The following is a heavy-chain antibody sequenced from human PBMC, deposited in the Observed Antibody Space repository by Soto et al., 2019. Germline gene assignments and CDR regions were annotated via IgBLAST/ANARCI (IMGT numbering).Heavy chain of an antibody. CDR1: GASISNYY. J-gene: IGHJ6*02. D-gene: IGHD3-10*01. V-gene: IGHV4-59*08. CDR2: VNDGWGA. CDR3: VRRGFGALHGLVAG. Sequence: QVHLQQSGPGLVKPSETLSLSCTISGASISNYYWSWIRQVPGKGMEWIGYVNDGWGAAYNPSLRIQAPVQLDTPKGLLSLKRTSVPATATAVYYGVRRGFGALHGLVAGWGQGTTVTSP.